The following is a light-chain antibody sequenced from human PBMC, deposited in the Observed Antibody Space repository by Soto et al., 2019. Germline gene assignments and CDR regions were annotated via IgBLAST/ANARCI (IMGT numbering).Light chain of an antibody. Sequence: QSVLTQPPSASGTPGQRVTISCSGSSSNIGSNTVNWYQQVPGTAPKLLIYSNNQRPSGVPDRFSASKSGTSASLAIGGLQSEDGADYYCAAWDDSLNGRVSGAGTKVTVL. CDR3: AAWDDSLNGRV. J-gene: IGLJ1*01. CDR2: SNN. V-gene: IGLV1-44*01. CDR1: SSNIGSNT.